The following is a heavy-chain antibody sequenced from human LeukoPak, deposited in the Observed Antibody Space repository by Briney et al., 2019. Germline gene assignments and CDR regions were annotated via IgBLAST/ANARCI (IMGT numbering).Heavy chain of an antibody. V-gene: IGHV1-2*02. J-gene: IGHJ3*02. CDR1: GYTFTGYY. Sequence: ASVKVSCKASGYTFTGYYMHWVRQAPGQGLEWMGWINPNSGGTNYAQKFQGRVTMTRDTSISTAYMELSRLRSDDTAVYYCARSRLTGTDAFDIWGQGTMVTVSS. CDR2: INPNSGGT. CDR3: ARSRLTGTDAFDI. D-gene: IGHD1/OR15-1a*01.